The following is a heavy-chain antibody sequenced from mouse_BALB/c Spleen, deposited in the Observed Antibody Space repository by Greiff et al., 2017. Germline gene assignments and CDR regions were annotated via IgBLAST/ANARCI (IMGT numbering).Heavy chain of an antibody. Sequence: QVQLKESGPGLVQPSQSLSITCTVSGFSLTSYGVHWVRQSPGKGLEWLGVIWSGGSTDYNAAFISRLSISKDNSKSQVFFKMNSLQANDTAIYYCARNMITTRGRFDYWGQGTTLTVSS. CDR1: GFSLTSYG. CDR2: IWSGGST. V-gene: IGHV2-2*02. D-gene: IGHD2-4*01. J-gene: IGHJ2*01. CDR3: ARNMITTRGRFDY.